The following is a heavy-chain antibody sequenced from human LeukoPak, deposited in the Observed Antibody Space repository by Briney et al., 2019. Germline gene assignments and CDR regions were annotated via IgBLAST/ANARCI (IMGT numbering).Heavy chain of an antibody. CDR3: AKCTMVRATFDY. CDR2: INQDGSDK. V-gene: IGHV3-7*01. J-gene: IGHJ4*02. D-gene: IGHD3-10*01. Sequence: GGSLRLSCAASGLTFSIHWMNWVRQAPGKGLECVANINQDGSDKYYVDSVKGRFTISRDNTKNSLYLQMNSLRAEDTAVYYCAKCTMVRATFDYWGQGTLVTVSS. CDR1: GLTFSIHW.